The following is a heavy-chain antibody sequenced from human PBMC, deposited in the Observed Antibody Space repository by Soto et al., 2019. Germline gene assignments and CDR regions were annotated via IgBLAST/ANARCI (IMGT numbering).Heavy chain of an antibody. CDR2: ISSSSSYI. J-gene: IGHJ5*02. Sequence: GGSLRLSCAASGFTFSSAWMSWVRQAPGKGLEWVSSISSSSSYIYYADSVKGRFTISRDNAKNSLYLQMNSLRAEDTAVYYCARGYYGSGPPPWGQGTLVTVSS. CDR3: ARGYYGSGPPP. CDR1: GFTFSSAW. V-gene: IGHV3-21*01. D-gene: IGHD3-10*01.